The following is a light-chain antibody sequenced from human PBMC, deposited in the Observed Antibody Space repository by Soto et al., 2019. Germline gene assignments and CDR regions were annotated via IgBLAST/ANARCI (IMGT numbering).Light chain of an antibody. CDR2: DVS. Sequence: QSALTQPRSVSGSPGQSVTISCTGTSSDVGGYNFVSWYQQYPGKAPNLIIYDVSKRPSGVPDRFSGSKSGNTASLTISGLQAEDEADYYYCSYAGSYTLWVLGGGTKLTVL. V-gene: IGLV2-11*01. J-gene: IGLJ3*02. CDR1: SSDVGGYNF. CDR3: CSYAGSYTLWV.